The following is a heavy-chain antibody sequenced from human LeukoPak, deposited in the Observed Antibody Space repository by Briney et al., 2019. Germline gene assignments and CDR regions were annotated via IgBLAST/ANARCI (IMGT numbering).Heavy chain of an antibody. CDR2: IYTSGST. Sequence: SETLSLTCTVSGGSISSGSYYWRWIRQPAGKGLEWIGRIYTSGSTNYNPSLKSRVTISVDTSKNQFSLKLSSVTAADTAVYYCAREDTIFGVVIDYWGQGTLVTVSS. J-gene: IGHJ4*02. CDR1: GGSISSGSYY. CDR3: AREDTIFGVVIDY. D-gene: IGHD3-3*01. V-gene: IGHV4-61*02.